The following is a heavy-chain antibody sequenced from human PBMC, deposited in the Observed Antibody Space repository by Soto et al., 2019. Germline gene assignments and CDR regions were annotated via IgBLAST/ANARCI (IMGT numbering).Heavy chain of an antibody. Sequence: GGSLRLSXAASGFTFSSYAMHWVRQAPGKGLEWVAVISYDGSNKYYADSVKGRFTISRDNSKNSLYLQMNSLRAQDTAVYYCARDFLGWDYWGQGTLVTVSS. V-gene: IGHV3-30-3*01. CDR3: ARDFLGWDY. CDR1: GFTFSSYA. CDR2: ISYDGSNK. J-gene: IGHJ4*02. D-gene: IGHD3-3*01.